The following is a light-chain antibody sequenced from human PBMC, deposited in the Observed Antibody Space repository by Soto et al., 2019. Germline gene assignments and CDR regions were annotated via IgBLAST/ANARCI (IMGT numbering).Light chain of an antibody. Sequence: QSALAQPPAASGSPGQSVTISCTGTKNDIGVYDFVSWYQHNPGKAPRLIIYEVVQRPSGVPDRFSGTKSGNTSSLTVSGLQSSDASDYFCKSYACSITSVFARGTKGTVL. CDR3: KSYACSITSV. CDR1: KNDIGVYDF. J-gene: IGLJ1*01. V-gene: IGLV2-8*01. CDR2: EVV.